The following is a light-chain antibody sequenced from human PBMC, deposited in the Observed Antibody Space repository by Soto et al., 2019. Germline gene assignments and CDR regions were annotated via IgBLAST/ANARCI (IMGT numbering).Light chain of an antibody. Sequence: QSALTQPASVSGSPGQSITISCTGTSRDVGSYNLVSWYQQHPGKAPKLMIYEGFKRPSGVSSRFSASKSGNTPSLTISGLQAEDEADYYCCSYAGRGTSTVVFGGGTKLTVL. V-gene: IGLV2-23*01. J-gene: IGLJ2*01. CDR3: CSYAGRGTSTVV. CDR1: SRDVGSYNL. CDR2: EGF.